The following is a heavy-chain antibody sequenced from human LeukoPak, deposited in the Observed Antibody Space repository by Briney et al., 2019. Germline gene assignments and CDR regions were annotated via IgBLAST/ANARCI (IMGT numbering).Heavy chain of an antibody. J-gene: IGHJ4*02. CDR3: ARGLFYDYVWGVIDY. CDR1: GYTFTSYG. V-gene: IGHV1-18*01. Sequence: ASVKVSCKASGYTFTSYGISWVRQAPGQGLEWMGWISAYNGNTNYAQKLQGRVTMTTDTSTSTAYMELSSLRSEDTAVYYCARGLFYDYVWGVIDYWGQGTLVTVSS. D-gene: IGHD3-16*01. CDR2: ISAYNGNT.